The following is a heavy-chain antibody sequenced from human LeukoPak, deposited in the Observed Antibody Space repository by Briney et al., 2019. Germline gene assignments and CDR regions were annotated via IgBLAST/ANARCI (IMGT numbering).Heavy chain of an antibody. V-gene: IGHV3-73*01. CDR2: IRSKPNNYAT. CDR3: AKDLWVTMIVVVNNPLGD. Sequence: GGSLRLSCAASGFTFSGSAMHWVRQASGKGLEWVGRIRSKPNNYATAYAASVKGRFTISRDNSKNTLYLQMNSLRAEDTAVYYCAKDLWVTMIVVVNNPLGDWGQGTLVTVSS. J-gene: IGHJ4*02. CDR1: GFTFSGSA. D-gene: IGHD3-22*01.